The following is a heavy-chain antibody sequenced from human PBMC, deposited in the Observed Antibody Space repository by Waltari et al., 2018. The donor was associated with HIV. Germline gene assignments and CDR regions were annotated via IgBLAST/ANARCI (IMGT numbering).Heavy chain of an antibody. CDR3: VRDGPGYGPIDH. Sequence: LVESGGGVVKTGESLRLTCEASGFAFRHYSFNWVRQSPKRGLVWVASIRRVTNYKFYLDSVRVPFVISRDDSESSVHLQMDSVKKEDTGKYFCVRDGPGYGPIDHWGRGTLVTV. J-gene: IGHJ5*02. D-gene: IGHD5-18*01. V-gene: IGHV3-21*04. CDR2: IRRVTNYK. CDR1: GFAFRHYS.